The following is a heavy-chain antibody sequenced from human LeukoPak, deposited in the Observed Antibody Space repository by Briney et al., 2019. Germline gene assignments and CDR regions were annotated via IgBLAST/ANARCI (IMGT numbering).Heavy chain of an antibody. J-gene: IGHJ4*02. CDR2: IYHSGRT. Sequence: SETLSLTCAVSGYSISSGYYWGWIRQPPGQGVEWIGSIYHSGRTYYHPSLKSRVTISVDTSKNQFSLKLSSVTAADTAVYYCARHGFYDFWSGYSDPFDYWGQGTLVTVSS. CDR3: ARHGFYDFWSGYSDPFDY. D-gene: IGHD3-3*01. CDR1: GYSISSGYY. V-gene: IGHV4-38-2*01.